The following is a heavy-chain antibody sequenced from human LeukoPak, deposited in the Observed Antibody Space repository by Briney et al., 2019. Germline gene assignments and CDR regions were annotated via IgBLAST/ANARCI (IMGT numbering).Heavy chain of an antibody. CDR1: GFNFNTYS. Sequence: GGSLRLSCEASGFNFNTYSMAWVRQAPGKRLEWVSSISSSSSYIYYADSVKGRFTISRDNAKSSLYLQMNSLRAEDTALYYCVKDRVWFGELLNPLFDNWGQGTRVTVSS. V-gene: IGHV3-21*04. CDR2: ISSSSSYI. J-gene: IGHJ4*02. CDR3: VKDRVWFGELLNPLFDN. D-gene: IGHD3-10*01.